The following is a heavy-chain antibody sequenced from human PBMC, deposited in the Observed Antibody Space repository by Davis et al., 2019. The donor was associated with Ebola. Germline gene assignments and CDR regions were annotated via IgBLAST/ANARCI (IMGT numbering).Heavy chain of an antibody. D-gene: IGHD3-3*01. CDR3: ARGYDFWSGYYDPYYYYYMDV. J-gene: IGHJ6*03. Sequence: ASVKVSCKASGYTFTGYYMHWVRQAPGQGLEWMGWINPNSGGTNYAQKFQGRVTMTRDTSISTAYMELSRLRSDDTAVYYCARGYDFWSGYYDPYYYYYMDVWGKGTTVTVSS. V-gene: IGHV1-2*02. CDR1: GYTFTGYY. CDR2: INPNSGGT.